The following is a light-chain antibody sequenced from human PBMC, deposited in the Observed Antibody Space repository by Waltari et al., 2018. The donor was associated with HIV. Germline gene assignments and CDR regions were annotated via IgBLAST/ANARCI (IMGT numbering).Light chain of an antibody. CDR1: HSVSSR. CDR2: GAS. V-gene: IGKV1-5*03. J-gene: IGKJ1*01. Sequence: DIQMTQSPSTLSASVGDRVTITCRASHSVSSRVAWYQQKPGKAPKLLSYGASSLKSAVPSRFSGSGSGTEFTLTISGLQPDDFATYYCQQYRYSPWTFGQGTKVDI. CDR3: QQYRYSPWT.